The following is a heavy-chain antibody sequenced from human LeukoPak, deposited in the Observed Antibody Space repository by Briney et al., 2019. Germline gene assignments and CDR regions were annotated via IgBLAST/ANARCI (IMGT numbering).Heavy chain of an antibody. Sequence: GGSLRLAWAAWGFTLDDYGMSGVRQARGKGGEWGAGMNWKGGRTVYGDSVKGRFTISRDNAKNSLYLQMNSLRAEDTALYYCARALAAACTAYWGQGTLVTVSS. CDR3: ARALAAACTAY. D-gene: IGHD6-13*01. CDR1: GFTLDDYG. V-gene: IGHV3-20*04. J-gene: IGHJ4*02. CDR2: MNWKGGRT.